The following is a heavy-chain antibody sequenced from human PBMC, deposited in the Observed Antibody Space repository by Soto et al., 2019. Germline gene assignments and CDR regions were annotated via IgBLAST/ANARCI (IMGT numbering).Heavy chain of an antibody. V-gene: IGHV1-18*01. CDR1: GYTFTSYG. CDR3: ARVYMVRGVTYVGRYFFDY. D-gene: IGHD3-10*01. CDR2: ISAYNGNT. J-gene: IGHJ4*02. Sequence: GASVKVSCKASGYTFTSYGISWVRQAPGQGLEWMGWISAYNGNTNYAQKLQGRVTMTTDTSTSTAYMELRSLRSDDTAVYYCARVYMVRGVTYVGRYFFDYWGQGTLVTVSS.